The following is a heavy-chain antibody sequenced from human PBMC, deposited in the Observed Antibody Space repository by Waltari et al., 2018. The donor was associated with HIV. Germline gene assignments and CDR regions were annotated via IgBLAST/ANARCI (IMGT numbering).Heavy chain of an antibody. Sequence: QVQLQQSGPGLVKPSQTLSLTCAISGDSVSSNSVAWTWIRQSPSRGLEWLGRTYYRSKWYNDYAVSVTSRITINPDTSKNQFSLQLNSVTPEDTAVYYCAREDSSIGFGSGYIFDYWGQGTLVTVSS. CDR1: GDSVSSNSVA. D-gene: IGHD3-3*01. J-gene: IGHJ4*02. CDR2: TYYRSKWYN. CDR3: AREDSSIGFGSGYIFDY. V-gene: IGHV6-1*01.